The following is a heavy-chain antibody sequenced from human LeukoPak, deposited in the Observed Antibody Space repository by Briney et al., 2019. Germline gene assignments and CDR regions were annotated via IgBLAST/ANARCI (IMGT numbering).Heavy chain of an antibody. D-gene: IGHD2-8*01. J-gene: IGHJ4*02. CDR2: INHSGST. CDR3: ARYRQGTSGNDY. V-gene: IGHV4-34*01. CDR1: GGSFSGYY. Sequence: SETLSLTCAVYGGSFSGYYWSWIRQPPGKGLEWIGEINHSGSTKYNPSLKSRVTISVDTSKNQFSLRLTSVTAADTAVYYCARYRQGTSGNDYWGQGTLVTVSS.